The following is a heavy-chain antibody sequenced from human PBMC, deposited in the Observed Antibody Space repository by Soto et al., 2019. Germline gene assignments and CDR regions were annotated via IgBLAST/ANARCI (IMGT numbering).Heavy chain of an antibody. CDR1: GFTVSNNY. CDR2: IYSGGYT. CDR3: ARDPPDFLSAFDY. D-gene: IGHD6-19*01. V-gene: IGHV3-53*01. Sequence: GGSLRLSCAVSGFTVSNNYMSWVRQAPGKGLEGVSVIYSGGYTAYGDSVKGRFTISRDTSKNQVSLQLNSVTPADTAVYHCARDPPDFLSAFDYWGRGTLVTVSS. J-gene: IGHJ4*02.